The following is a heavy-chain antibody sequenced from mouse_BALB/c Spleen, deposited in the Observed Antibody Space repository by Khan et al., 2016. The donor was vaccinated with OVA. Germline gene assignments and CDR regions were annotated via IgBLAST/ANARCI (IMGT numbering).Heavy chain of an antibody. D-gene: IGHD1-1*01. CDR1: GYTFTSYD. CDR3: ARGEYGGFAY. CDR2: MFPGDGST. V-gene: IGHV1-85*01. J-gene: IGHJ3*01. Sequence: QVQLKQSGAELVKPGASVKLSCKASGYTFTSYDINWVRQRPEQGLEWIGWMFPGDGSTKYNENFKGKATLTTDKSSSTAYMQLSRLTSEDSGAYFCARGEYGGFAYWGQGTLVTVSA.